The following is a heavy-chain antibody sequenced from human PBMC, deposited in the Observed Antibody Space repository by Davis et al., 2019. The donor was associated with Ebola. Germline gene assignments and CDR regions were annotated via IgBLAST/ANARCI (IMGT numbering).Heavy chain of an antibody. V-gene: IGHV1-18*01. Sequence: AASVKVSCKASGYTFTSYGISWARQAPGQARAWRGGIRAYNGNTNYAQKLQGRVTMTTDTSTRPAYMELRSMRSDDTAVYYCARHYGELNYWGQGTLVTVSS. CDR1: GYTFTSYG. CDR2: IRAYNGNT. J-gene: IGHJ4*02. CDR3: ARHYGELNY. D-gene: IGHD4-17*01.